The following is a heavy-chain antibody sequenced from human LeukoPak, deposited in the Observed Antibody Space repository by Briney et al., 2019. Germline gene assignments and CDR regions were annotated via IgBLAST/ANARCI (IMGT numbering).Heavy chain of an antibody. CDR2: IYYNGDT. J-gene: IGHJ3*02. Sequence: SETLSLTCTVSGGSISSSDHYWGWIRQPPGKGLEWIGSIYYNGDTNYSPSLKIRVTISVDTSRNQFALKLNSVTAADTAVYFCARHRLEGDTFDIWGQGTKVTVAS. CDR3: ARHRLEGDTFDI. D-gene: IGHD3-3*01. CDR1: GGSISSSDHY. V-gene: IGHV4-39*01.